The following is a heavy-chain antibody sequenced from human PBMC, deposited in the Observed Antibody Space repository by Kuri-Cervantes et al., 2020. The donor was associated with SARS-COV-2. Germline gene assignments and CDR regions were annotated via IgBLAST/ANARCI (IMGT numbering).Heavy chain of an antibody. Sequence: SETLSLTCTVSGYSISSYYWSWIRQPPGKGLEWIGYIYYSGSTNYNPSLKSRVTISVDTSKNQFSLKLSSVTAADTAVYYCAREGRGAFDIWGQGTMITVSS. CDR3: AREGRGAFDI. CDR1: GYSISSYY. J-gene: IGHJ3*02. D-gene: IGHD1-26*01. CDR2: IYYSGST. V-gene: IGHV4-59*01.